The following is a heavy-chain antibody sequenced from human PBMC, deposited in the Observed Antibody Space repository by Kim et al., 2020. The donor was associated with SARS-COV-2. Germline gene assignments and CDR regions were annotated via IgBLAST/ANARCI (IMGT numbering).Heavy chain of an antibody. Sequence: GGSLRLSCAASGFTFSSYAMHWVRQAPGKGLEWVAVISYDGSNKYYADSVKGRFTISRDNSKNMLYLQMNSLRAEDTAVYYCAREGSYDSSGYFFDYWGQGTLVTVSS. CDR3: AREGSYDSSGYFFDY. J-gene: IGHJ4*02. CDR1: GFTFSSYA. CDR2: ISYDGSNK. D-gene: IGHD3-22*01. V-gene: IGHV3-30*04.